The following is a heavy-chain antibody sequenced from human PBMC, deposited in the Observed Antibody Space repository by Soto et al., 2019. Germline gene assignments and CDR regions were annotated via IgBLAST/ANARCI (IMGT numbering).Heavy chain of an antibody. J-gene: IGHJ6*02. Sequence: STRLACEACEFRLSRFRMTWILKAPGRGLEWVSSMSGSSKYIHYADSVKGRFTISRDNAKNSLYLQMNRLRAEDTAVYYCAREKEDEGSSSLRVYYGMDVWGQGTTVTVSS. CDR1: EFRLSRFR. CDR2: MSGSSKYI. D-gene: IGHD6-6*01. V-gene: IGHV3-21*01. CDR3: AREKEDEGSSSLRVYYGMDV.